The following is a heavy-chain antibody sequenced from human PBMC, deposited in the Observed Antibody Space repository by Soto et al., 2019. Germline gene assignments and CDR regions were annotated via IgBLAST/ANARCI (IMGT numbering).Heavy chain of an antibody. CDR2: ISAYNGNT. J-gene: IGHJ4*02. Sequence: ASVKVCCKASGYTFTSYGISWVRQAPGQGLEWMGWISAYNGNTNYAQKLQGRVTMTTDTSTSTAYMELRSLRSDDTAVYYCAFLYDFWSGYYRGPCDWGPGTLVTVSS. CDR1: GYTFTSYG. CDR3: AFLYDFWSGYYRGPCD. V-gene: IGHV1-18*01. D-gene: IGHD3-3*01.